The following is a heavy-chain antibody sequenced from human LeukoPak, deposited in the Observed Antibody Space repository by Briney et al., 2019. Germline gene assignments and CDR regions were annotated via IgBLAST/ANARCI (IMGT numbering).Heavy chain of an antibody. J-gene: IGHJ5*02. CDR3: AREGYSSSWSQDGFDP. CDR2: INPNSGGT. D-gene: IGHD6-13*01. CDR1: GYTITNNY. Sequence: ASVKVSCKASGYTITNNYMHWVRQAPGQGLEWMGWINPNSGGTNYAQKFQGRVTMTRDTSISTAYMELSRLRSDDTAVYYCAREGYSSSWSQDGFDPWGQGTLVTVSS. V-gene: IGHV1-2*02.